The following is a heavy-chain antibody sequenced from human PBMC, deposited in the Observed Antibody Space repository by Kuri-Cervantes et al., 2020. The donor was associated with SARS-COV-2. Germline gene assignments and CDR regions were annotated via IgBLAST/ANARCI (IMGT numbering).Heavy chain of an antibody. V-gene: IGHV6-1*03. CDR3: ARSDSGYSYGYGGVYFDY. D-gene: IGHD5-18*01. CDR2: TYYRSKWYN. Sequence: SCAISGDSVSSNSAAWNWIRQSPWRGLEWLGRTYYRSKWYNDYAVSVKSLITINQDTSKNQFSLQLNSVTPEDTAVYYCARSDSGYSYGYGGVYFDYWGQGTMITVSS. J-gene: IGHJ4*02. CDR1: GDSVSSNSAA.